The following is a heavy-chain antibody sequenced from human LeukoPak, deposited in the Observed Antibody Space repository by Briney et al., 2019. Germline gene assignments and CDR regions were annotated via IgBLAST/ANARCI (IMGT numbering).Heavy chain of an antibody. CDR3: ARGGDRSFDY. CDR1: GVSISSNLW. J-gene: IGHJ4*02. CDR2: IHHSGSI. V-gene: IGHV4-4*02. Sequence: XGTLSLTCAVSGVSISSNLWWTWVRPPPGKGLEWIAEIHHSGSINYNPSLKSRVTISVDKAKNQFSLNLNSVTAADTAVYYCARGGDRSFDYWGQGTLVTVSS. D-gene: IGHD3-10*01.